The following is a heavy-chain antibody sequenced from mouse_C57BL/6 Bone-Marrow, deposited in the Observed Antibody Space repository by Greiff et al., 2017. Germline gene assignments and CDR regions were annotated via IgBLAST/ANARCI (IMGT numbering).Heavy chain of an antibody. Sequence: VQLKESGAELVRPGASVKLSCTASGFNIKDDYMHWVKQRPEQGLEWIGWMDPENGDTEYASKFRGKATITADTSSNTAYLQLSSLTSEDTAVYYCTCIYYGKGFDYWGQGTTLTVSS. CDR3: TCIYYGKGFDY. CDR1: GFNIKDDY. V-gene: IGHV14-4*01. CDR2: MDPENGDT. D-gene: IGHD1-1*01. J-gene: IGHJ2*01.